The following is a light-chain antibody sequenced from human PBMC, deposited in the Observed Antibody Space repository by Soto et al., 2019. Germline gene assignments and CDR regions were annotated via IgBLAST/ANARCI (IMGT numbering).Light chain of an antibody. V-gene: IGLV1-40*01. Sequence: QLVLTQPPSVSGAPGQRVTISCTGSSSNIGAGYDVHWYQQLPGTAPKLLIYGNSNRPSGVPDRFSGSKSGTSASLAITGLQAEDEADYYCQSYDSRGVVFGGGTKVTVL. CDR1: SSNIGAGYD. CDR3: QSYDSRGVV. CDR2: GNS. J-gene: IGLJ2*01.